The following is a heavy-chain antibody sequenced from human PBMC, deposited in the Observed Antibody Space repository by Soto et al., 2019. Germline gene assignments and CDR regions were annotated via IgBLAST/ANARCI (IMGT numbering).Heavy chain of an antibody. CDR2: IYYSGST. CDR3: ARSVPDAFDI. V-gene: IGHV4-39*07. Sequence: SETLSLTCTVSGGSISSSSYYWGWIRQPPGKGLEWIGSIYYSGSTNYNPSLKSRVTISIDTSKNQFSLKLSSVTAADTAVYYCARSVPDAFDIWGQGTMVTVSS. J-gene: IGHJ3*02. CDR1: GGSISSSSYY.